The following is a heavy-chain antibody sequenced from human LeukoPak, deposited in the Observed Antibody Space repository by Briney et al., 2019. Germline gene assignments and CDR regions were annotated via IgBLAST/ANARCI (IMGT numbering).Heavy chain of an antibody. CDR2: IRYDGSNK. V-gene: IGHV3-30*02. CDR1: GFTFSSYG. J-gene: IGHJ4*02. Sequence: GGSLRLSCAASGFTFSSYGMHWVRQAPGKGLEWVAFIRYDGSNKYYADSVKGRFTISRDNSKNTLYLQMNSLRAEDTAVYYCLSWVSRGDSSSNAGYWGQGTLVTVSS. CDR3: LSWVSRGDSSSNAGY. D-gene: IGHD6-13*01.